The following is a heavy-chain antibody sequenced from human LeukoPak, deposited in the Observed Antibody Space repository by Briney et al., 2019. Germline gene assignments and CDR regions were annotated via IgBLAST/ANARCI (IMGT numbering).Heavy chain of an antibody. CDR1: GGTFSSNA. CDR2: IITIFGTA. D-gene: IGHD4-11*01. Sequence: SVKVSCKASGGTFSSNAISWVRQAPGQGLEWMGGIITIFGTANYAQKFQGRVTITADESTSTAYMELSSLRSEDTAVYYCARHVDSNYPFDYWGQGTLVTVSS. CDR3: ARHVDSNYPFDY. J-gene: IGHJ4*02. V-gene: IGHV1-69*01.